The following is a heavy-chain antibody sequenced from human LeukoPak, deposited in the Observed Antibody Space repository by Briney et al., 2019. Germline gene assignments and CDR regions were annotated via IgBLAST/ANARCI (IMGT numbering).Heavy chain of an antibody. CDR1: GFTFSSYS. V-gene: IGHV3-21*01. D-gene: IGHD2-2*02. CDR2: ISSSSSYI. Sequence: NPGGSLRLSCAASGFTFSSYSMNWVRQAPGKGLEWVSSISSSSSYIYYADSVKGRFTISRDNAKNSLYLQMNSLRAEDTAVYYCGPMDCSSTSCYIGYWGQGTLVTVSS. CDR3: GPMDCSSTSCYIGY. J-gene: IGHJ4*02.